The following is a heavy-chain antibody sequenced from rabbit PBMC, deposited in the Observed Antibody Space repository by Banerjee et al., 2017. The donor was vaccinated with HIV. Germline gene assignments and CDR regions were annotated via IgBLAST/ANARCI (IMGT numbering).Heavy chain of an antibody. V-gene: IGHV1S40*01. CDR2: IYTSSGIT. D-gene: IGHD1-1*01. CDR3: ARDRPNNDGYSFDL. CDR1: GFTLSNY. Sequence: QSLEESGGDLVKPGASLTLTCTASGFTLSNYMCWVRQAPGKGLEWIASIYTSSGITYYASWAKGRFTISKTSSTTVTLQMTSLTVADTATYFCARDRPNNDGYSFDLWGPGTLVTVS. J-gene: IGHJ4*01.